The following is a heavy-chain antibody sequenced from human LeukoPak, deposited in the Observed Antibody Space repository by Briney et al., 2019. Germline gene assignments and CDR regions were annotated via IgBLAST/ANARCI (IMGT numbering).Heavy chain of an antibody. CDR2: ISGSGDT. Sequence: GGSLRLSCAASGFTFSSYAMSWVRQAPGKGLEWVSAISGSGDTNYADSVKGRFTISRDNSRKMPYLQLNSLRVEDTAVYYCAKDRVAAIGGWFDPWGQGTLVTVSS. CDR3: AKDRVAAIGGWFDP. CDR1: GFTFSSYA. D-gene: IGHD6-13*01. V-gene: IGHV3-23*01. J-gene: IGHJ5*02.